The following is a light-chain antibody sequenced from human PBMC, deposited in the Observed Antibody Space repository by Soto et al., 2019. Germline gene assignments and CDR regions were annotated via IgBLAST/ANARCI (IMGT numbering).Light chain of an antibody. J-gene: IGLJ3*02. V-gene: IGLV4-60*02. CDR1: SGHSSYI. CDR3: ETWDSNIHWV. CDR2: LEGSGSY. Sequence: QSVLTQSSSASASLGSSVKLTCTLSSGHSSYIIAWHQQQPGKAPRYLMKLEGSGSYNKGSGVPDRFSGSSSGADRYLTISIRQFEDEADYYCETWDSNIHWVFGGGTKLTVL.